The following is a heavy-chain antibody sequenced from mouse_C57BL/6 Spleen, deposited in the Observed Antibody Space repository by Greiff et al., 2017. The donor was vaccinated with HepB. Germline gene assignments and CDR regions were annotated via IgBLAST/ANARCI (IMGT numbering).Heavy chain of an antibody. CDR2: INYDGSST. CDR1: GFTFSDYY. Sequence: EVKLMESEGGLVQPGSSMKLSCTASGFTFSDYYMAWVRQVPEKGLEWVANINYDGSSTYYLDSLKSRFIISRDNAKNILYLQMSSLKSEDTATYYCARVYSNYAMDYWGQGTSVTVSS. CDR3: ARVYSNYAMDY. V-gene: IGHV5-16*01. J-gene: IGHJ4*01. D-gene: IGHD2-5*01.